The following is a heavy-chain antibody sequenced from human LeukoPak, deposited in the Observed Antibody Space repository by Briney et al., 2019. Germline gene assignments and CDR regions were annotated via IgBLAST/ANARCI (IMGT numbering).Heavy chain of an antibody. CDR1: GSSFTSYW. CDR3: ARQAYSSGWYP. J-gene: IGHJ5*02. CDR2: IYPGDSDT. Sequence: GASLQISCKGSGSSFTSYWIGWVRQLPGKGLEWMGIIYPGDSDTRYSPPFQGQVTVSANKSISTAYLQWSSLKASDTAMYYCARQAYSSGWYPWGQGTLVTVSS. D-gene: IGHD6-19*01. V-gene: IGHV5-51*01.